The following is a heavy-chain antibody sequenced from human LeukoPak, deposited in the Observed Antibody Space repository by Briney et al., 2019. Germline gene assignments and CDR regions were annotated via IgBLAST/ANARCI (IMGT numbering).Heavy chain of an antibody. CDR2: ISWNSGSI. CDR3: AKELGGHIDC. J-gene: IGHJ4*02. Sequence: PGRSLRLSCAASGFTFDDYAMHWVRQAPGKGLEWVSGISWNSGSIGYADSVKGRFTISRDNAKNSLYLQMNSLRAEDTALYYCAKELGGHIDCWGQGTLVTVSS. D-gene: IGHD2-15*01. V-gene: IGHV3-9*01. CDR1: GFTFDDYA.